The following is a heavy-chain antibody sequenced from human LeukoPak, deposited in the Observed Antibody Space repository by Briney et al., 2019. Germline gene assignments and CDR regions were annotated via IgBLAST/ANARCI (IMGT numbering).Heavy chain of an antibody. Sequence: GGSLRLSCAASGFTFSIYAMSWVRQAPGKGLERISAITGNGGNIYYADSVKGRFTISRDNSKNTLYLQMNSLRVEDTAVYYCARDIRQGNKGNWFDPWGQGSLVTVSS. J-gene: IGHJ5*02. V-gene: IGHV3-23*01. CDR1: GFTFSIYA. CDR2: ITGNGGNI. CDR3: ARDIRQGNKGNWFDP. D-gene: IGHD5-12*01.